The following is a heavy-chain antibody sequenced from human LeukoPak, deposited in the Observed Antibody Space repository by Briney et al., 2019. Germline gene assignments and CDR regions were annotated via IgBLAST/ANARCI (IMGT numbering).Heavy chain of an antibody. CDR1: GGSISSSSYY. CDR2: IYYSGST. J-gene: IGHJ6*02. Sequence: PSETLSLTCTVSGGSISSSSYYWGWIRQPPGKGLEWIGSIYYSGSTYYNPSLKSRVTISVGTSKNQFSLKLSSVPAADTAVYYCARADVVSGGLDCGGDCYISVDVWGQGTTVTVSS. D-gene: IGHD2-21*02. V-gene: IGHV4-39*07. CDR3: ARADVVSGGLDCGGDCYISVDV.